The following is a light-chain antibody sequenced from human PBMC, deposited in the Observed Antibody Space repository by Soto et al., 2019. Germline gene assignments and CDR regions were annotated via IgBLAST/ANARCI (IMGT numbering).Light chain of an antibody. J-gene: IGKJ2*01. CDR3: QQSYTTTRT. Sequence: DIQMTQSPSPLSASVGDRVTITCRASQSIGSYLTWYQQRPGKAPRLLIYGASNLQSGVPSRFSGSGSGTDFTLTISSLQPEDFAIYYCQQSYTTTRTFGQGTTVDIK. CDR1: QSIGSY. V-gene: IGKV1-39*01. CDR2: GAS.